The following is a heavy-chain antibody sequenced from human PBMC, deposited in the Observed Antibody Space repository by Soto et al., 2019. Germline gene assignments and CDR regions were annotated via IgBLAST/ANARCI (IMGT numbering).Heavy chain of an antibody. V-gene: IGHV3-11*01. CDR2: ISGNGNTI. Sequence: GGSLRLSCAASAFTFSDYYMGWIRQAPGKGLEWLSYISGNGNTIYYADSVKGRFTVSRDNAKNLLYLQMNSLRAEDTAVYYCVVVAARYDYGDYVRPVDFDYWGQGTLVTVSS. CDR3: VVVAARYDYGDYVRPVDFDY. CDR1: AFTFSDYY. D-gene: IGHD2-15*01. J-gene: IGHJ4*02.